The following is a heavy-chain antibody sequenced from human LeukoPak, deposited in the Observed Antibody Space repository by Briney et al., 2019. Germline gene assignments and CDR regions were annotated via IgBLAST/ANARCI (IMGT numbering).Heavy chain of an antibody. CDR1: GYTFTSYY. D-gene: IGHD3-22*01. V-gene: IGHV1-46*01. Sequence: ASVKVSCKASGYTFTSYYMHWVRQAPGQGLEWMGIINPGGGSTSYAQKFQGRVTMTRDTSTSTVYMELSSLRSEDTAVYYCARASPRYYYDSSGYYQTFDYWGQGTLVTVSS. CDR2: INPGGGST. CDR3: ARASPRYYYDSSGYYQTFDY. J-gene: IGHJ4*02.